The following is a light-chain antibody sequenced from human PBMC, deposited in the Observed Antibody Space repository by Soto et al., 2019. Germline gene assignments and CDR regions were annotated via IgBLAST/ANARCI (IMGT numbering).Light chain of an antibody. CDR3: SSYTNNTTL. J-gene: IGLJ1*01. Sequence: QSVLTQPASVSGSPGQSITISCTGTSNDVGGYNYVSWYQQYSGKAPKLMIFEVNNRPLGVSNRFSGSKSGNTASLTISGLQAEDEANYYCSSYTNNTTLFGTGTKVTVL. CDR1: SNDVGGYNY. CDR2: EVN. V-gene: IGLV2-14*01.